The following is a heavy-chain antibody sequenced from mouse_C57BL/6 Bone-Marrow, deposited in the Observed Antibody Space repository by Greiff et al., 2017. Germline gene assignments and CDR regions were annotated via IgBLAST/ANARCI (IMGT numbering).Heavy chain of an antibody. CDR2: ISSGSSTI. J-gene: IGHJ4*01. V-gene: IGHV5-17*01. CDR1: GFTFSDYG. CDR3: ARQDYPYAMDY. Sequence: EVKVVESGGGLVKPGGSLKLSCAASGFTFSDYGMHWVRQAPEKGLEWVAYISSGSSTIYYADTVKGRFTISRDNAKNTLFLQMTSLRSEDTAMYYCARQDYPYAMDYWDQGTSVTVSS. D-gene: IGHD5-5*01.